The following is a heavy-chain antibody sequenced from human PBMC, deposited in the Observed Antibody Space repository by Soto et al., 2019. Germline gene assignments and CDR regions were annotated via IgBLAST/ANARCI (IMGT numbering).Heavy chain of an antibody. CDR2: IYWDDDK. V-gene: IGHV2-5*02. CDR1: GFSLSTSGVG. Sequence: QITLKESGPTLVKPTQTLTLTCTFSGFSLSTSGVGVGWIRQPPGKALEWLALIYWDDDKRYSPSLKSRLTITKDTSKNQVVLTMTNMDPVDTATYYCAHRLRGRLCSGGSCYGGGGFDYWGQGTLVTVSS. CDR3: AHRLRGRLCSGGSCYGGGGFDY. D-gene: IGHD2-15*01. J-gene: IGHJ4*02.